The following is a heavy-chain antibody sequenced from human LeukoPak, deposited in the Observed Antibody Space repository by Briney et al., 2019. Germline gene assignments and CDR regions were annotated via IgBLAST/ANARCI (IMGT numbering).Heavy chain of an antibody. CDR3: TRAPLRTRFDY. V-gene: IGHV3-49*03. CDR2: IRSKAYGGTT. D-gene: IGHD3-9*01. J-gene: IGHJ4*02. Sequence: GGSLRLSCTASGFTFGDYAMSWFRQAPGKGLEWVGFIRSKAYGGTTEYAASVKGRFTISRDDSKSIAYLQMSSLKTEDTAVYYCTRAPLRTRFDYWGQGTLVTVSS. CDR1: GFTFGDYA.